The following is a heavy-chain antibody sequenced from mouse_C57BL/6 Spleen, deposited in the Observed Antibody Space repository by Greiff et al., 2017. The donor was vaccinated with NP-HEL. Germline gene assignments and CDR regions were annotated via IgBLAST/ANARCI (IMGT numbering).Heavy chain of an antibody. V-gene: IGHV1-81*01. J-gene: IGHJ4*01. Sequence: VQLQQSGAELARPGASVKLSCKASGYTFTSYGISWVKQRTGQGLEWIGEIYPRSGNTYYNEKFKGKATLTADKSSSTAYMELRSLTSEDSAVYFCARWGYYGSSPYYAMDYWGQGTSVTVSS. CDR3: ARWGYYGSSPYYAMDY. CDR2: IYPRSGNT. D-gene: IGHD1-1*01. CDR1: GYTFTSYG.